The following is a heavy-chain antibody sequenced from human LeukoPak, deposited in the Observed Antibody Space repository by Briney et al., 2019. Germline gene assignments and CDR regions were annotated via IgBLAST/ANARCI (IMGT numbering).Heavy chain of an antibody. D-gene: IGHD6-13*01. Sequence: GGSLRLSCAASRFTVSSNFMSWVRQAPGKGLEWVSVIYSGGSTYYADSVKGRFTISRDNSKNTLYLQMSSLRAEDTAVYYCVLLPVPYSSSWYYYWGQGTLVTVSS. V-gene: IGHV3-66*01. CDR2: IYSGGST. CDR3: VLLPVPYSSSWYYY. CDR1: RFTVSSNF. J-gene: IGHJ4*02.